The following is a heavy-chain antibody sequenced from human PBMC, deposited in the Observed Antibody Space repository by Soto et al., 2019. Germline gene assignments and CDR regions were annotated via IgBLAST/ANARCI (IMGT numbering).Heavy chain of an antibody. D-gene: IGHD2-2*01. CDR3: AGSRYCSSTTCYFFDY. V-gene: IGHV4-30-2*01. Sequence: SETLSLTCTVSGASISSDGYSWSWIRQPPGKGLEWIGYFYHDGATYYNPSLRSRVTISVDKSKNQFSLRLISVTAADTAVYYCAGSRYCSSTTCYFFDYWGQGALVTVSS. CDR1: GASISSDGYS. CDR2: FYHDGAT. J-gene: IGHJ4*02.